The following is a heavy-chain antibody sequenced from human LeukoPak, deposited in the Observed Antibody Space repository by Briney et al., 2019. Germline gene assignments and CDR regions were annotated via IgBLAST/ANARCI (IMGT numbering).Heavy chain of an antibody. V-gene: IGHV1-2*02. CDR2: INPNSGGT. J-gene: IGHJ5*02. Sequence: ASVKVSCKASGYTFTGYYMHWVRQAPGQGLEWMGWINPNSGGTNYLQKFQGRVTITRDTAISTAYMELSRLRSDDTAVYYCARDPNCSSTSGCLGRYGWFDPWGQGTLVTVSS. CDR3: ARDPNCSSTSGCLGRYGWFDP. CDR1: GYTFTGYY. D-gene: IGHD2-2*01.